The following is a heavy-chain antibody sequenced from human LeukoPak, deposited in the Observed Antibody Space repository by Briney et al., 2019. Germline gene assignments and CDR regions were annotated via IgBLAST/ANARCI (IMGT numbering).Heavy chain of an antibody. D-gene: IGHD1-26*01. J-gene: IGHJ4*02. CDR1: GGSINNSTYY. CDR2: INHSGST. V-gene: IGHV4-39*07. CDR3: ARDRGSQPFIDY. Sequence: SETLSLTCTVSGGSINNSTYYWGWIRQPPGKGLEWIGEINHSGSTNYNPSLKSRVTISVDTSKNQFSLKLSSVTAADTAVYYCARDRGSQPFIDYWGQGTLVTVSS.